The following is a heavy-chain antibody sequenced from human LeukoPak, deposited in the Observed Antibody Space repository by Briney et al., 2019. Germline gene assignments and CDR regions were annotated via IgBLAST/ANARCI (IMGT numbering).Heavy chain of an antibody. D-gene: IGHD6-13*01. V-gene: IGHV1-69*05. J-gene: IGHJ4*02. CDR1: GGTFSSNA. CDR2: IIPIFGTA. CDR3: AVKAGQRQANFDY. Sequence: ASVNVSCKASGGTFSSNAISWVRQAAGQGLERMGGIIPIFGTANYAQKFQGRVTITTDESTSTAYMELSSLRSEDTAVCYCAVKAGQRQANFDYWAREPWSPSPQ.